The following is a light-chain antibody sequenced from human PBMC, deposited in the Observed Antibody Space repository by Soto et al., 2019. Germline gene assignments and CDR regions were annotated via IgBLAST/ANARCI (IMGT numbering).Light chain of an antibody. J-gene: IGKJ3*01. Sequence: EIVMTQSPATLSVSPGERATLSCRASQSVSGNLAWYQQKPGQAPRLLIYAASTRATGIPARFSGSGSGTEFTLTLSSLQSEDSAVYYCQQYNNWPPITFGPGTKVDIK. V-gene: IGKV3-15*01. CDR2: AAS. CDR1: QSVSGN. CDR3: QQYNNWPPIT.